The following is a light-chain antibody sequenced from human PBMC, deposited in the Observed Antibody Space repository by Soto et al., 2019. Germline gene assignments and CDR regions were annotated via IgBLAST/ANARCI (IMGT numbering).Light chain of an antibody. CDR1: QSVSSN. Sequence: EIVMTQSPATLSVSPGERVALSCRASQSVSSNLAWYQQKPAQAPRLLIFGASTRATGIPARFSGSGSGTEFTLTISSLQSEDFAVYDCEQYNKWPPITFGQGTRLEIK. J-gene: IGKJ5*01. CDR2: GAS. V-gene: IGKV3-15*01. CDR3: EQYNKWPPIT.